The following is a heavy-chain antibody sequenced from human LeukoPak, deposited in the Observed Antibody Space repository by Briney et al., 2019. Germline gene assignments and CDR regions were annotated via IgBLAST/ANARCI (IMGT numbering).Heavy chain of an antibody. Sequence: ASVKVSCKASGGTFSSYAISWVRQAPGQGLEWMGRIIPILGIANYAQKFQGRVTITADKSTSTAYMELSSLRSEDTAVYYCARDLGRWLQEDYGMDVWGQGTTVTVSS. CDR3: ARDLGRWLQEDYGMDV. J-gene: IGHJ6*02. D-gene: IGHD5-24*01. CDR2: IIPILGIA. V-gene: IGHV1-69*04. CDR1: GGTFSSYA.